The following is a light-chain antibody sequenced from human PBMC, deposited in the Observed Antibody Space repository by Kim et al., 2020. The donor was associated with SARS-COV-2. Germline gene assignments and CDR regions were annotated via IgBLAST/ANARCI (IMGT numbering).Light chain of an antibody. V-gene: IGKV3-11*01. CDR3: QQRRNWPLT. CDR1: LSVSTY. Sequence: LSPGERATLSCRASLSVSTYLAWYQQKPGLPPRLLIYDASDRATGVPARFSGSGSGTDFTLTISSLEPEDFAVYYCQQRRNWPLTFGGGTKVEIK. CDR2: DAS. J-gene: IGKJ4*01.